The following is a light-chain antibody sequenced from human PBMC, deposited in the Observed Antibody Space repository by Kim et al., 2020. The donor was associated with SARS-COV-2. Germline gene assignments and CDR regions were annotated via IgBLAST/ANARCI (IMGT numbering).Light chain of an antibody. J-gene: IGLJ2*01. Sequence: QSVLTQPPSVSGAPGQRVTISCSGSSSNIGTGHDVHWYQQLPGSAPKLLIFGYNNRPSGVPDRFSGSKSGTSASLAITGLQAEDEADYYCQSYDSSLGDLIFGGGTQLTVL. CDR3: QSYDSSLGDLI. V-gene: IGLV1-40*01. CDR2: GYN. CDR1: SSNIGTGHD.